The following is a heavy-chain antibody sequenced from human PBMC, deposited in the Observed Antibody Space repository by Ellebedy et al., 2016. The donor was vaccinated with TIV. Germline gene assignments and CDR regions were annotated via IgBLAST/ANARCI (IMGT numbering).Heavy chain of an antibody. D-gene: IGHD3-16*01. Sequence: AASVKVSCKASGGSFGSDAISWVRQAPGQGLEWMGGILPMLNIVNYAQKFRGAVTITADKSTSTAYMELNSLRSEDTALYYCARASGGRIHNWFDPWGQGTLVTVSS. CDR3: ARASGGRIHNWFDP. J-gene: IGHJ5*02. CDR1: GGSFGSDA. CDR2: ILPMLNIV. V-gene: IGHV1-69*10.